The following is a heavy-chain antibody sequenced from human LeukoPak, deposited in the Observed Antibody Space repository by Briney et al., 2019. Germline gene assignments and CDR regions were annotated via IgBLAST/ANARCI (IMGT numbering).Heavy chain of an antibody. V-gene: IGHV3-21*01. Sequence: PGGSLRLSCAASGFTFSSYSMYWVRQDPGKGLEWVSSISSSSSYIYYADSVRGRFTISRDNAKNSLYLQMNSLRAEHTAVYNCARDPDEWYFDYWGQGTLVTVSS. CDR1: GFTFSSYS. D-gene: IGHD3-3*01. CDR3: ARDPDEWYFDY. J-gene: IGHJ4*02. CDR2: ISSSSSYI.